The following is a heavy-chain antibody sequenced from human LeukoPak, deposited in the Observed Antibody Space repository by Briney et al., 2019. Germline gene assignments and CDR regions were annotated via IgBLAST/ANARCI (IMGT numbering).Heavy chain of an antibody. J-gene: IGHJ4*02. CDR3: ARALQTSGYSGYYNSSGYLGY. Sequence: GGSLRLSCGASGFTFNSYNMNWVRQAPGKGLEWVSYISSSSSIIYYTDSVKGRFTISRDNAKNSLYLQMNSLRAEDTAMYYCARALQTSGYSGYYNSSGYLGYWGQGTLVTVSS. D-gene: IGHD3-22*01. CDR2: ISSSSSII. V-gene: IGHV3-48*01. CDR1: GFTFNSYN.